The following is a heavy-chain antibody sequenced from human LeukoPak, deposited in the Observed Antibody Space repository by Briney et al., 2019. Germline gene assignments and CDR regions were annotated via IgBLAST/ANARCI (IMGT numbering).Heavy chain of an antibody. D-gene: IGHD4-17*01. J-gene: IGHJ5*02. CDR2: IYSGGST. Sequence: GGSLRLSCAASGFTVSSNYMSWVRQAPGKGLEWVSVIYSGGSTYYADSVKGRFTISRDNSKNTLYLQMSSLRADGTAVYYCAKDDYGDYVRWFDPWGQGTLVTVSS. CDR1: GFTVSSNY. CDR3: AKDDYGDYVRWFDP. V-gene: IGHV3-53*01.